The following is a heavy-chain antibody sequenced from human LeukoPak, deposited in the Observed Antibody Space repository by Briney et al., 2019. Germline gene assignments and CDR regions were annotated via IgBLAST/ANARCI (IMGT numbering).Heavy chain of an antibody. Sequence: PGGSLRLSCAASGFTFSSHGMNWVRQAPGKGLEWVSGISPNGVITYYADSVKGRFTISRDKSKNTLYLQMNSLRADDTAVYYCAKDLLRWSFDYWGQGTLVTVSS. CDR1: GFTFSSHG. V-gene: IGHV3-23*01. D-gene: IGHD4-23*01. CDR3: AKDLLRWSFDY. CDR2: ISPNGVIT. J-gene: IGHJ4*02.